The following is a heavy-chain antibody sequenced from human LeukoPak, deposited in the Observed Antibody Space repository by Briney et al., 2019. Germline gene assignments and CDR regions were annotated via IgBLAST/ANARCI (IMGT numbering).Heavy chain of an antibody. V-gene: IGHV1-69*05. CDR1: GGTFSSYA. CDR2: IIPIFGTA. CDR3: ARPRQDDFWSGTLAS. D-gene: IGHD3-3*01. J-gene: IGHJ5*01. Sequence: SVKVSCKASGGTFSSYAISWVRQAPGQGLEWMGRIIPIFGTANYAQKFQGRVTITTDESTSTAYMELSSLRSEDTAVYYCARPRQDDFWSGTLASWGQGTLVTASS.